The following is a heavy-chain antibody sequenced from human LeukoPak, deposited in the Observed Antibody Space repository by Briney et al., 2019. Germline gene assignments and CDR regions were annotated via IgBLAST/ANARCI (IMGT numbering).Heavy chain of an antibody. D-gene: IGHD2-15*01. Sequence: GGSLRLSCAASGFTFNTYTMNWVRQAPGKGLEWVSYISGSSGIIDYADSVKGRFTMSRDNAKNSLFLQMNSLRAEDTAVYYCARAREYCSGGFCYAYYFDYWGQGTLVTVSS. CDR3: ARAREYCSGGFCYAYYFDY. CDR1: GFTFNTYT. J-gene: IGHJ4*02. CDR2: ISGSSGII. V-gene: IGHV3-48*04.